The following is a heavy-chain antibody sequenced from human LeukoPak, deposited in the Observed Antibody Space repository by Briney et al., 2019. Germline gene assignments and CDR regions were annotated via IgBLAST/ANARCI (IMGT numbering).Heavy chain of an antibody. CDR1: GGSISSYY. J-gene: IGHJ4*02. CDR2: IHYSGST. D-gene: IGHD4-17*01. Sequence: SETLSLTCTVSGGSISSYYWSWIRQPPGKGLEWIGYIHYSGSTNYNPSLKSRVTISVDTSKNQFSLKLSSVTAADTAVYYCARAGYGDYVDYWGQGTLVTVSS. CDR3: ARAGYGDYVDY. V-gene: IGHV4-59*01.